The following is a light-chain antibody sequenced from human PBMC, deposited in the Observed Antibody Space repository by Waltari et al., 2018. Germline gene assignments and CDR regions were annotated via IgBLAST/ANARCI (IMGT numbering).Light chain of an antibody. J-gene: IGLJ3*02. CDR2: EGN. CDR1: NSDVGSYNL. V-gene: IGLV2-23*01. Sequence: QSALIQPASVSGSPGQSITMSCTETNSDVGSYNLVSLYQQHPGKAPKLMIYEGNKRPSGVSYRFSGSKSGNTASLTISGLQADDEADYYCSSYAGSSSPRVFGGGTKLTVL. CDR3: SSYAGSSSPRV.